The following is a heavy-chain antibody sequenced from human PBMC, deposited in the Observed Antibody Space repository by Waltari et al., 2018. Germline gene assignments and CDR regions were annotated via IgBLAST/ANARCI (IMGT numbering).Heavy chain of an antibody. CDR3: AHSPLDIVVVPAARGNAFDI. CDR2: IYWNDDK. Sequence: QITLKESGPTLVKPTQTLTLTCTFSGFSLSTSGVGVGWIRQPPGKALEWLALIYWNDDKRYSPSLKSRLTITKDTSKNQVVLTMTNMDPVDTATYYCAHSPLDIVVVPAARGNAFDIWGQGTMVTVSS. CDR1: GFSLSTSGVG. V-gene: IGHV2-5*01. J-gene: IGHJ3*02. D-gene: IGHD2-2*01.